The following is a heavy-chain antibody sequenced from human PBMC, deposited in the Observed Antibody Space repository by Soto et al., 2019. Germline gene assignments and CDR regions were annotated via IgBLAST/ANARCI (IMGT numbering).Heavy chain of an antibody. CDR1: GFIFSDSV. D-gene: IGHD2-2*01. J-gene: IGHJ5*02. CDR2: IRSKANNYAT. CDR3: TPIVVVPVGIGP. Sequence: GGSLRLSCTASGFIFSDSVMHWVRQAPGKGLEWVGHIRSKANNYATAYAASVKGRFTISRDDSKNTAYLQMNSLKTEDTAVYYCTPIVVVPVGIGPWGQGTLVTVSS. V-gene: IGHV3-73*01.